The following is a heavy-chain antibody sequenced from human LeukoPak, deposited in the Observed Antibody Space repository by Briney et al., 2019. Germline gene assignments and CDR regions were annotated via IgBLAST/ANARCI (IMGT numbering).Heavy chain of an antibody. Sequence: PGGSLRLSCVASGFSFSSYAMSWVRQVPGKGLEWVSLISGSGDSTDYADSVRGRFTISRDSSQNTVYLQMNSLRVEDTAVYYCARNGNGGSYYFEYWGQGTLVTVSS. V-gene: IGHV3-23*01. J-gene: IGHJ4*02. CDR3: ARNGNGGSYYFEY. D-gene: IGHD4-23*01. CDR2: ISGSGDST. CDR1: GFSFSSYA.